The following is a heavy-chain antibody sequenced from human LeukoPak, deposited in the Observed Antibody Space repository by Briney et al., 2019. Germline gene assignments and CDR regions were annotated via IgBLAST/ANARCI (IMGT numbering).Heavy chain of an antibody. CDR2: ISYDGSYK. V-gene: IGHV3-30*18. D-gene: IGHD6-19*01. Sequence: PGTSLRLSCAASGFPFSSYGMHWVRQAPGKGLEWVAGISYDGSYKSYADSVKGRFTPSRDNAKNTVFLQMNSLGAEDTAVYYCANGEGAVTGEFDYWGQGTLVTVSS. CDR1: GFPFSSYG. J-gene: IGHJ4*02. CDR3: ANGEGAVTGEFDY.